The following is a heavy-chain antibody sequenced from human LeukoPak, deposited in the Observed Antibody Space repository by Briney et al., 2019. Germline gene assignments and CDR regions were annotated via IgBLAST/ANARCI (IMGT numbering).Heavy chain of an antibody. J-gene: IGHJ3*02. Sequence: SETLSLTCTVSGGSISSGGYYWSWIRQPPGKGLEWIGYIYYSGSTNYNPSLKSRVTISVDTSKNQFSLKLSSVTAADTAVYYCARVGGSGYSRSWGAFDIWGQGTMVTVSS. D-gene: IGHD6-13*01. CDR1: GGSISSGGYY. CDR3: ARVGGSGYSRSWGAFDI. CDR2: IYYSGST. V-gene: IGHV4-61*08.